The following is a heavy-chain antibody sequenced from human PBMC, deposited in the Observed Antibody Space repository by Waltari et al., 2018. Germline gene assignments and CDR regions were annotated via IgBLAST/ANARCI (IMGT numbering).Heavy chain of an antibody. CDR2: INHSGST. CDR1: GGSFSGYY. Sequence: QVQLQQWGAGLLKPSETLSLTCAVYGGSFSGYYWSWIRQPPGKGLEWIGEINHSGSTNYNPSLKSRVTISVDTSKNQFSLKLSSVTAADTAVCYCARGPTVTALDYWGQGTLVTVSS. D-gene: IGHD4-17*01. V-gene: IGHV4-34*01. CDR3: ARGPTVTALDY. J-gene: IGHJ4*02.